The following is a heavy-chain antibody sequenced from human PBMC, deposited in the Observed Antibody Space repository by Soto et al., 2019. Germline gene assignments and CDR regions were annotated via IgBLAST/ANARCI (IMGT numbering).Heavy chain of an antibody. Sequence: GESLKISCAASGFTFSSYDMHWVRQVPGKGLEWVSAIGAAGDTYYPGSVKGRFTISRENAKNSLYLQMNSLRAGDTAVYYCARNSAGYYYMDVWGKGTTVTVSS. CDR3: ARNSAGYYYMDV. D-gene: IGHD3-10*01. J-gene: IGHJ6*03. CDR1: GFTFSSYD. CDR2: IGAAGDT. V-gene: IGHV3-13*01.